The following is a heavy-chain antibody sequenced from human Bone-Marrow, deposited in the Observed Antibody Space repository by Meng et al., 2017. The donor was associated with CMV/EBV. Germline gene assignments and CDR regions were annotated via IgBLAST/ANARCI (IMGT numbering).Heavy chain of an antibody. CDR3: ARRAATDPYYFDY. Sequence: SETLSLTCTVSGGSISSSSYYWGWIRQPPGKGLEWIGSIYYSGSTYYNPSLKSRVTISVDTSKNQFSLKLSSVTAADTAVYYCARRAATDPYYFDYWGQGTLVTFSS. J-gene: IGHJ4*02. V-gene: IGHV4-39*01. CDR1: GGSISSSSYY. CDR2: IYYSGST.